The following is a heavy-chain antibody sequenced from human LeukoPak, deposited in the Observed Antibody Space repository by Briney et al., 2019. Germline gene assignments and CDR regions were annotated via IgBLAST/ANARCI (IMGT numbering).Heavy chain of an antibody. J-gene: IGHJ4*02. CDR3: GRDLMGIAYRGAFYY. V-gene: IGHV1-2*02. D-gene: IGHD6-13*01. Sequence: ASVKVSCKASGYTFTGYYMHCVRQAPGQGLEWMGWINPNSGGTNDAQKFQGRGTMTRDTSLSTAYMELSRLRSDDTAVYYCGRDLMGIAYRGAFYYWGQGTLVTVSS. CDR2: INPNSGGT. CDR1: GYTFTGYY.